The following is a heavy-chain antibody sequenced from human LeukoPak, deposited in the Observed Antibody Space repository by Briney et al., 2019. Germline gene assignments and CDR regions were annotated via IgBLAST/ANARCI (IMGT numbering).Heavy chain of an antibody. Sequence: GGSLRLSCAASGFTFSNYWMHWVGQAPGKGLWWVSRINSDGSSTTYADSVKGRFTISRDNAKNTLYLQMNSLRADDTAVYYCARDRATTMFDYWAQGTLVTVSS. CDR2: INSDGSST. D-gene: IGHD5-24*01. CDR1: GFTFSNYW. V-gene: IGHV3-74*01. CDR3: ARDRATTMFDY. J-gene: IGHJ4*02.